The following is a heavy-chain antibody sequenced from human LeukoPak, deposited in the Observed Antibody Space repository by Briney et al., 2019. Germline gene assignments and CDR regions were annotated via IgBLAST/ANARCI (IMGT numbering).Heavy chain of an antibody. CDR2: IYSGGST. CDR3: ARDPGGNWGY. J-gene: IGHJ4*02. V-gene: IGHV3-66*01. CDR1: GFTVSSNY. D-gene: IGHD7-27*01. Sequence: GGSLTLSCAASGFTVSSNYMSWVRQAPGEGLEWVSVIYSGGSTYYPDSVKGRFTISRDNSKNTLYLQMNTLRAEDTAVYYCARDPGGNWGYWGQGTLVTVSS.